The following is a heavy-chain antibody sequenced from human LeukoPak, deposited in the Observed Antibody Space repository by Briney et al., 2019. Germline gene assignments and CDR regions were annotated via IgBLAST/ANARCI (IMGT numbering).Heavy chain of an antibody. CDR3: ARGFTMVRAAYTAFGY. V-gene: IGHV3-74*01. CDR2: INSDDSST. Sequence: LSCAAXGFTFSNYWXHWVRQAPGRGLVWVSRINSDDSSTNYADSVKGRFTIFRDNDKNTLYMQMNSQRAEDTAVYYCARGFTMVRAAYTAFGYWGQGTLVTVSS. J-gene: IGHJ4*02. D-gene: IGHD3-10*01. CDR1: GFTFSNYW.